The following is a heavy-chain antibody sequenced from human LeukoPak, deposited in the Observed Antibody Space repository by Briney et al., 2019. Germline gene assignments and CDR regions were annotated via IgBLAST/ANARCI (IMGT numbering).Heavy chain of an antibody. J-gene: IGHJ5*02. CDR2: INPNSGCT. D-gene: IGHD6-6*01. V-gene: IGHV1-2*02. CDR1: GYTFTGYY. CDR3: AREVVNSIAAEPPTSRFDP. Sequence: ASVKVSCKASGYTFTGYYMHWVRQAPGQGLEWMGWINPNSGCTNYAQKFQGRVTMTRDTSISTAYMELSRLRSDDTAVYYCAREVVNSIAAEPPTSRFDPWGQGTLVTVSS.